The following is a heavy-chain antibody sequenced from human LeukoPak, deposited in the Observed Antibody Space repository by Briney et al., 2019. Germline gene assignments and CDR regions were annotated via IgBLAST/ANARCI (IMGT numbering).Heavy chain of an antibody. Sequence: MPGGSLRLSCAASGFTFSGYWMNWVRQAPGKGLEWVSSISSSSSYIYYADSVKGRFTISRDNAKNSLYLQMNSLRAEDTAVYYCARGPESLFDYWGQGTLVTVSS. CDR1: GFTFSGYW. CDR2: ISSSSSYI. J-gene: IGHJ4*02. V-gene: IGHV3-21*01. CDR3: ARGPESLFDY.